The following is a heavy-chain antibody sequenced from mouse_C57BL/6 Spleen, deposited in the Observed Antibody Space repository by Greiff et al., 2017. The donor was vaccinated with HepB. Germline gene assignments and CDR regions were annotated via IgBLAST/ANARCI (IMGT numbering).Heavy chain of an antibody. CDR2: IYPGSGST. Sequence: VQLQQPGAELVKPGASVKMSCKASGYTFTSYWITWVKQRPGQGLEWIGDIYPGSGSTNYNEKFKSKATLTVDTSSSTAYMQLSSLTSEDSAVYYCARGGSTMVTTYFDYWGQGTTLTVSS. J-gene: IGHJ2*01. CDR1: GYTFTSYW. V-gene: IGHV1-55*01. D-gene: IGHD2-2*01. CDR3: ARGGSTMVTTYFDY.